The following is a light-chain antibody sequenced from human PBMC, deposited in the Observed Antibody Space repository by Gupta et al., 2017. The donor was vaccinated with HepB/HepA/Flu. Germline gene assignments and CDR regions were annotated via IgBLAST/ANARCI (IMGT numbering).Light chain of an antibody. CDR3: QQRSSWPT. CDR2: DAS. CDR1: QYISNY. V-gene: IGKV3-11*01. J-gene: IGKJ1*01. Sequence: DIVLTQSPATLSLSPGERATLSCRASQYISNYLAWYQQKPGQAPRLLIYDASNRATGIPARFSGSGSGTDFTLTISSLEPEDFAIDYCQQRSSWPTFGQGTKVEIK.